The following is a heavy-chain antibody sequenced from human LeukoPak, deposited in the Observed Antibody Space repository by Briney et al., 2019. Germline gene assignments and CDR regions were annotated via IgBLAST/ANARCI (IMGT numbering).Heavy chain of an antibody. V-gene: IGHV4-39*01. CDR3: ARHYFQLRFLEWFDDY. CDR2: IYYSGST. Sequence: PSETLSLTCTVSGGSISSSSYYWGWIRQPPGKGLEWIGSIYYSGSTYYNPSLKSRVTISVDTSKNQFSLKLSSVTAADTVVYYCARHYFQLRFLEWFDDYWGQGTLVTVSS. D-gene: IGHD3-3*01. J-gene: IGHJ4*02. CDR1: GGSISSSSYY.